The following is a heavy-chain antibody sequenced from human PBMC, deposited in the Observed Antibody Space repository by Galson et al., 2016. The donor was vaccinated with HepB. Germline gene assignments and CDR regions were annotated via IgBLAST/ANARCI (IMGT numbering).Heavy chain of an antibody. CDR3: TRVEIMYSSAWPLGY. J-gene: IGHJ4*02. D-gene: IGHD6-19*01. Sequence: SLRLSCAASGFIFGDYSMSWFRQAPGKGLEWVGFIRSNAYGGTTEYAASVKGRFTISRDDSKSIAYLQVNSLKTEDTAVYYCTRVEIMYSSAWPLGYWGQGTLVTVSS. CDR2: IRSNAYGGTT. V-gene: IGHV3-49*03. CDR1: GFIFGDYS.